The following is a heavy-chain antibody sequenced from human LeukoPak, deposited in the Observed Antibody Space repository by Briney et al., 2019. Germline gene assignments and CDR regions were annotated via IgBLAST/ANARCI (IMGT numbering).Heavy chain of an antibody. V-gene: IGHV3-48*04. Sequence: GGSLRLSCAASGFTFSSYSMNWVRQAPGKGLEWVSYISSSSSTIYYADSVKGRFTISRDNAKNSLYLEMNSLRAEDTAVYYCARDTNSYYDSSGYYLFDYWGQGTLVTVSS. CDR3: ARDTNSYYDSSGYYLFDY. CDR1: GFTFSSYS. D-gene: IGHD3-22*01. J-gene: IGHJ4*02. CDR2: ISSSSSTI.